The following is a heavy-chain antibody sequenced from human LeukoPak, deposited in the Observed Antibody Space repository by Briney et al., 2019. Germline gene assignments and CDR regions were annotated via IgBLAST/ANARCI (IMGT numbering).Heavy chain of an antibody. V-gene: IGHV1-8*01. J-gene: IGHJ6*02. CDR3: ARVGEMATIYYYYYGMDV. D-gene: IGHD5-24*01. CDR2: MNPNSGNT. Sequence: ASVKVSCKASGYTFTSYDINWVRQATGQGLEWMGWMNPNSGNTGYAQKFQGRVTMTRNTSISTAYMELSSLRSEDTAVYYCARVGEMATIYYYYYGMDVWGQGTTVTVSS. CDR1: GYTFTSYD.